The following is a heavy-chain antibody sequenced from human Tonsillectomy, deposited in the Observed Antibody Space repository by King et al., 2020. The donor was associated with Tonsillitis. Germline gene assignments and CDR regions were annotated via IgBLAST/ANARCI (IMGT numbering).Heavy chain of an antibody. J-gene: IGHJ6*02. Sequence: TLKESGPVLVKPTETLTLTCTVSGFSLSNARMGVSWIRQPPGKALEWLAHIFSNDEKSYSTSLKSRLTISKDTSKSQVVLTMTNMDPVDTATYYCARIRVVATIADYYYYSGMDVWGQGTTVTVSS. CDR3: ARIRVVATIADYYYYSGMDV. CDR2: IFSNDEK. D-gene: IGHD5-12*01. CDR1: GFSLSNARMG. V-gene: IGHV2-26*01.